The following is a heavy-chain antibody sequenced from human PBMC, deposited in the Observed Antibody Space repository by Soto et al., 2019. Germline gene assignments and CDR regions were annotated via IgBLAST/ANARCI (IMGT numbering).Heavy chain of an antibody. Sequence: ASVKVSFKASGYTFTGYYMHWVRQAPGQGLEWMGWINPNNGNTNYAQKFQGRVTMTTDTSISTAYMELRRLRSDDTAVYYCARTRGYYDSSGSGAFDIWGQGTMVTVSS. CDR3: ARTRGYYDSSGSGAFDI. D-gene: IGHD3-22*01. CDR1: GYTFTGYY. J-gene: IGHJ3*02. V-gene: IGHV1-2*02. CDR2: INPNNGNT.